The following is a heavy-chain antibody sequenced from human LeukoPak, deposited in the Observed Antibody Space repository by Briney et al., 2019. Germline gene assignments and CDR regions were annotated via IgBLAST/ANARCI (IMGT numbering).Heavy chain of an antibody. CDR3: ARDQYDTWSRRGNFDS. Sequence: GGSLRLSCAASGFTVNNNYMSWVRQAPGKGLEWVANIKLDGSEKNYVDSVKGRFTISRDNTKNSLYLQMNSLRAEDTAVFYCARDQYDTWSRRGNFDSWGQGTLVIVSS. CDR2: IKLDGSEK. D-gene: IGHD3-3*01. CDR1: GFTVNNNY. J-gene: IGHJ4*02. V-gene: IGHV3-7*03.